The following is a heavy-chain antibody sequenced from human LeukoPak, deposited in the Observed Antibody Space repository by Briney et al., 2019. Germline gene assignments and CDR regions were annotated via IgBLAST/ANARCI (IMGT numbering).Heavy chain of an antibody. V-gene: IGHV6-1*01. J-gene: IGHJ4*02. CDR3: ARQLNYDYVWGRFDY. CDR1: GDSVSSNSAA. Sequence: SQTLSLTCAISGDSVSSNSAAWNWIRQSPSRGLEWLGRTYYRSKWYNDYAVSVKSRITINLDTSKNQFSLQLNSVTPEDTAVYYCARQLNYDYVWGRFDYWGQGTLVTVSS. CDR2: TYYRSKWYN. D-gene: IGHD3-16*01.